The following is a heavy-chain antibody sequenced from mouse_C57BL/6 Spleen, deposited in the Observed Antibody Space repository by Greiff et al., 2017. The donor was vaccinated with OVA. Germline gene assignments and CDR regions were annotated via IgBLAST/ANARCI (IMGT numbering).Heavy chain of an antibody. CDR1: GYTFTSYW. CDR2: IYPGSGSP. CDR3: ARGGYYGSSYEWYFDV. V-gene: IGHV1-55*01. Sequence: QVQLQQPGAELVKPGASVKMSCKASGYTFTSYWITWVKQRPGQGLEWIGVIYPGSGSPNYNDKFKSTATLTVDTSSSTAYMQLSSLTSEDSAVYYCARGGYYGSSYEWYFDVWGTGTTVTVSS. J-gene: IGHJ1*03. D-gene: IGHD1-1*01.